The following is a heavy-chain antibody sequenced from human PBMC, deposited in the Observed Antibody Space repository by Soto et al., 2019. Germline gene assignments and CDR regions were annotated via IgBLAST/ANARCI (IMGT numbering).Heavy chain of an antibody. J-gene: IGHJ6*02. Sequence: GSGPTLVNPTQTLTLTCTFSGFSLSTSGVAVGWIRQSPGKALEWLALIYWNDNKDYSPSLKSRLTITKDTSKNQVVLTMTNMDSVDTGTYFCTHSNNYYYYYGMDVWGPGTTVTVSS. V-gene: IGHV2-5*01. CDR1: GFSLSTSGVA. CDR3: THSNNYYYYYGMDV. CDR2: IYWNDNK.